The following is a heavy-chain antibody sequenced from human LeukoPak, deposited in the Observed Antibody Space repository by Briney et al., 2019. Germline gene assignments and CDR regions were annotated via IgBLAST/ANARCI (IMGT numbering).Heavy chain of an antibody. Sequence: GGSPRLSCAASGFTFSSYAMSWVPQAPGKGLEWVSLTSGSGASTYYADSVKGRFSISRDNSKNTLYLQINSLRADDTAVYYCARNRGVAAAGRGYYFDYWGQGTLVTVSS. V-gene: IGHV3-23*01. D-gene: IGHD6-13*01. CDR3: ARNRGVAAAGRGYYFDY. CDR2: TSGSGAST. CDR1: GFTFSSYA. J-gene: IGHJ4*02.